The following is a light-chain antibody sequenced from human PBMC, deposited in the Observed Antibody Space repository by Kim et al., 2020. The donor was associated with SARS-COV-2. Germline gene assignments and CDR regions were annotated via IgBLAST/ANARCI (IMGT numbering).Light chain of an antibody. CDR3: HQYEGP. CDR2: GAS. Sequence: TLSLSPGERVTLSCRASQSVSSVFLAWYQHKPGQAPRLLIYGASSRATGVPDRFTGSGSGTDFTLTISRLEPEDFGVYYCHQYEGPFGGGTKLEI. CDR1: QSVSSVF. V-gene: IGKV3-20*01. J-gene: IGKJ4*01.